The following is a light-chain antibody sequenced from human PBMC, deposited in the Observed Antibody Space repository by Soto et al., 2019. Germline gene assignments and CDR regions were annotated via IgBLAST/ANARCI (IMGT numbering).Light chain of an antibody. J-gene: IGKJ5*01. CDR1: QGISSY. CDR3: QQYYSYRIT. V-gene: IGKV1-8*01. CDR2: AAS. Sequence: AIRMTQSPSSFSASTGDRVTITCRASQGISSYLAWYQQKPGKAPKLLIYAASTWQSGVPSRFSGSGSGTDFTLTISCLQSEDFATYYCQQYYSYRITFGQGTRLEIK.